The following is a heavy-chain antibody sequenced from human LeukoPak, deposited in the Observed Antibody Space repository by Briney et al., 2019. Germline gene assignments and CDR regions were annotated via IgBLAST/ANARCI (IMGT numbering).Heavy chain of an antibody. V-gene: IGHV4-34*01. D-gene: IGHD6-6*01. CDR2: INHSGST. CDR3: ARGQSRVRSIAARPPGY. Sequence: PSETLSLTCAVYGGSFSGYYWSRIRQPPGKGLEWIGEINHSGSTNYNPSLKSRVTVSVDTSKNQFSLKLSSVTAADTAVYYCARGQSRVRSIAARPPGYWGQGTLVTVSS. J-gene: IGHJ4*02. CDR1: GGSFSGYY.